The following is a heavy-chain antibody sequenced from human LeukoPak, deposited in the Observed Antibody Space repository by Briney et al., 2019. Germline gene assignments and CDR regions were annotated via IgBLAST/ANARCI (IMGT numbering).Heavy chain of an antibody. CDR2: ISGSGGST. D-gene: IGHD3-10*01. J-gene: IGHJ4*02. CDR1: GFTFSSYA. V-gene: IGHV3-23*01. Sequence: GGSLRLSCAASGFTFSSYAMSWVRQAPGKGLEWVSAISGSGGSTYYADSVKGRFTISRGNSKNTLYLQMNSLRAEDTAVYYCANVYYFGSGTYESRYFDYWGQGTLVTVSS. CDR3: ANVYYFGSGTYESRYFDY.